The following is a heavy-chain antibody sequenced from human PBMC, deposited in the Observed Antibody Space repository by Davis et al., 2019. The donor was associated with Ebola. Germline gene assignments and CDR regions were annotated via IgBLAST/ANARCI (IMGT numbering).Heavy chain of an antibody. V-gene: IGHV3-7*03. D-gene: IGHD2-2*01. CDR3: AKHGTPTAI. CDR2: IMPDGTFR. J-gene: IGHJ4*02. CDR1: GFSFSSHW. Sequence: ESLKIPCPASGFSFSSHWMSWVRQAPGKGLEWVANIMPDGTFRDYLAAVRGRFTISRDNAQNSLDLQMNTLRAEDTAVYFCAKHGTPTAIGGQGTLVTVSS.